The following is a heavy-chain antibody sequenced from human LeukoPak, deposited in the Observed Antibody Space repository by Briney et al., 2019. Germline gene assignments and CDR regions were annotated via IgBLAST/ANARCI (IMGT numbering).Heavy chain of an antibody. J-gene: IGHJ4*02. D-gene: IGHD3-22*01. CDR1: GYSFTSYW. Sequence: PGESLKISCKGSGYSFTSYWISWVRQMPGKGLEWMGIIYPGDSDTRYSPSFQGQVTISADKSISTAYLQWSSLKASDTAMYYCARGLDYYDSSGYYGYWGQGTLVTVSS. V-gene: IGHV5-51*01. CDR3: ARGLDYYDSSGYYGY. CDR2: IYPGDSDT.